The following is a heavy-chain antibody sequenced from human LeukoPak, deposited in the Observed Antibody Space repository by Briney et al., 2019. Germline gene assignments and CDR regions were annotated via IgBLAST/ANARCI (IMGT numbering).Heavy chain of an antibody. D-gene: IGHD4-17*01. V-gene: IGHV1-8*01. CDR2: MNPNSGNT. CDR1: GFTFTSYD. Sequence: ASVKVSCKASGFTFTSYDINWVRQATGQGLEWMGWMNPNSGNTGYAQKFQGRVTMTRNTSISTAYMELSSLRSEDTAVYYCARTRDLRYGDYSPGDYWGQGTLVTVSS. J-gene: IGHJ4*02. CDR3: ARTRDLRYGDYSPGDY.